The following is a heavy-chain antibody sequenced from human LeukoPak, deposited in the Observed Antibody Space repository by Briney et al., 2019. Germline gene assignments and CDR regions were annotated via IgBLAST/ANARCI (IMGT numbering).Heavy chain of an antibody. D-gene: IGHD6-19*01. CDR2: ISSSSSYI. J-gene: IGHJ6*03. CDR3: ARASGWHERGPDYYYYYMDV. CDR1: GFTFSSYT. Sequence: PGGSLRLSCAASGFTFSSYTMNWVRQAPGKGLEWGSSISSSSSYIYYADSVKGGFTISRDNAKNSLYLQMNSLRAESTAVYYSARASGWHERGPDYYYYYMDVWGKGTTVTVSS. V-gene: IGHV3-21*01.